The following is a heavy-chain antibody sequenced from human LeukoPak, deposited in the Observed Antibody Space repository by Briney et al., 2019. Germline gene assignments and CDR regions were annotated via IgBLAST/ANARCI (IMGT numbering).Heavy chain of an antibody. J-gene: IGHJ4*02. D-gene: IGHD6-25*01. CDR1: GFTFSSYE. CDR3: ARDASGHDLPFDY. V-gene: IGHV3-48*03. Sequence: PGGSLRLSCAASGFTFSSYEMNWVRQAPGKGLEWVSYISSSGSTIYYADSVKGRFTISRDDGKNSLYLQMNSLRAEDTAVYYCARDASGHDLPFDYWGQGTLVTVSS. CDR2: ISSSGSTI.